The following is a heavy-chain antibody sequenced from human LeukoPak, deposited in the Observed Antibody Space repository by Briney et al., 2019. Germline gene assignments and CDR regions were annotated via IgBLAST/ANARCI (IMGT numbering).Heavy chain of an antibody. J-gene: IGHJ4*02. CDR3: ARGRGSSTWGSHFDY. V-gene: IGHV1-8*01. CDR2: MNPNSGNT. D-gene: IGHD2-2*01. CDR1: GYTFTSYD. Sequence: ASVKVSCKASGYTFTSYDINWVRQATGQGLEWMGWMNPNSGNTGYAQKFQGGVTITRNTSISTAYMELSSLRSEDTAVYYCARGRGSSTWGSHFDYWGQGTLVTVSS.